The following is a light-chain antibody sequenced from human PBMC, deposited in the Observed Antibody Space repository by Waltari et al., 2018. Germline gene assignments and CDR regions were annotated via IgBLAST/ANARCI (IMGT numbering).Light chain of an antibody. Sequence: TQSPATLSLSPGERATLSCRASQDIDDEMNWYQQKPGEGAIFIIQEATTLVPGIPPRFSGSGYGTDFTLTINNIQSEDVASYFCLEHDNFPTHTFGQGTKLEIK. CDR1: QDIDDE. J-gene: IGKJ2*01. CDR3: LEHDNFPTHT. V-gene: IGKV5-2*01. CDR2: EAT.